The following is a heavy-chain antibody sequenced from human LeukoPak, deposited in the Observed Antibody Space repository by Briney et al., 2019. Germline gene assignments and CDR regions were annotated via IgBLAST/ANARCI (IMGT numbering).Heavy chain of an antibody. CDR2: IRSKAYGGTT. Sequence: GGSLRLSCTASGFTFGDYAMSWFRQAPGKGLEWVGFIRSKAYGGTTEYAASVKGRFTISRDDSKSIAYLQMNSLKTEDTAVYYCTRDQHGYSSSNREFDYWGQGTLVTVSS. V-gene: IGHV3-49*03. CDR1: GFTFGDYA. D-gene: IGHD6-6*01. CDR3: TRDQHGYSSSNREFDY. J-gene: IGHJ4*02.